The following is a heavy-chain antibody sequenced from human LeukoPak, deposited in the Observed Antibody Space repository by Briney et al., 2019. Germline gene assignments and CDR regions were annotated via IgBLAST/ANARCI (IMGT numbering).Heavy chain of an antibody. CDR2: IYHSGST. J-gene: IGHJ4*02. V-gene: IGHV4-30-2*01. Sequence: SQTLSLTCTVSGVSISSGGYSWSWIRQPPGKGLEWIGYIYHSGSTYCNPSLKSRVTISVDRSKNQFSLKLSSVTAADTAVYYCARGGYTGYDFSPLSYWGQGTLVTVSS. CDR1: GVSISSGGYS. CDR3: ARGGYTGYDFSPLSY. D-gene: IGHD5-12*01.